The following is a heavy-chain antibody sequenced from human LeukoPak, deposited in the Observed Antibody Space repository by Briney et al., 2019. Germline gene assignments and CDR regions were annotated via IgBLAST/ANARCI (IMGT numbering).Heavy chain of an antibody. D-gene: IGHD2-15*01. CDR3: ARLDCSGGSCYWAYFDY. V-gene: IGHV5-51*01. J-gene: IGHJ4*02. CDR1: GYSFTSYW. Sequence: GESLKISCKRSGYSFTSYWIGWVRQMPGKGLEWMGIIYPGDSDTRYSPSFQGQVTVSADKSISTAYLQWSSLKASDTAMYYCARLDCSGGSCYWAYFDYWGQGTLVTVSS. CDR2: IYPGDSDT.